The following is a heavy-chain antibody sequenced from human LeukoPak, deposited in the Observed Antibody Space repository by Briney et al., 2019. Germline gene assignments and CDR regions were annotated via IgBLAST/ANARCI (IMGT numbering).Heavy chain of an antibody. Sequence: SETLSLTCTVSGYSISSGYYWGWIRQPPGKGLEWIGSIYHSGSTYYNPSLKSRVTISVDTSKNQFSLKLSSVTAADTAVYYCARDNRRLGIAAAGENWGQGTLVTVSS. J-gene: IGHJ4*02. V-gene: IGHV4-38-2*02. CDR2: IYHSGST. D-gene: IGHD6-13*01. CDR1: GYSISSGYY. CDR3: ARDNRRLGIAAAGEN.